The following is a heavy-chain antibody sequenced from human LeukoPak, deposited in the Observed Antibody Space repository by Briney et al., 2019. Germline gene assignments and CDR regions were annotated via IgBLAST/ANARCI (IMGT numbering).Heavy chain of an antibody. CDR3: ARDRQVVPAAINYDWFDP. V-gene: IGHV1-69*01. CDR1: GGTFSSYA. CDR2: IIPIFGTA. J-gene: IGHJ5*02. D-gene: IGHD2-2*02. Sequence: SVKVSCKASGGTFSSYAISWVRQAPGQGLEWMGGIIPIFGTANYAQKFQGRVTITADESTGTAYMELSSLRSEDTAVYYCARDRQVVPAAINYDWFDPWGQGTLVTVSS.